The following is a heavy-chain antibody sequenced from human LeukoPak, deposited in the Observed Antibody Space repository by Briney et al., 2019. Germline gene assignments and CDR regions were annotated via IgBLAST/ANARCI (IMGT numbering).Heavy chain of an antibody. CDR3: ARDEGYLVRTPSNNWFDP. D-gene: IGHD3-10*01. CDR1: GDSVSSNSAA. V-gene: IGHV6-1*01. Sequence: SLALSLASAISGDSVSSNSAAWDWIGQSPSRGLEWLGRKYYRSKWYNDYAVSVKSRITINPDTSKNQFSLQLNSVTPEDTAVYYCARDEGYLVRTPSNNWFDPWGQGTLVTVSS. CDR2: KYYRSKWYN. J-gene: IGHJ5*02.